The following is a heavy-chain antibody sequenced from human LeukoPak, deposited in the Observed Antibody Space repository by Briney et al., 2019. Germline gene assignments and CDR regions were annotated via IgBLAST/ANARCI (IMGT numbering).Heavy chain of an antibody. CDR1: GGTFSSYA. CDR2: IIPIFGTA. Sequence: SVKVSCKASGGTFSSYAISWVRQAPGQGLEWMGRIIPIFGTANYARKFQGRVTITTDESTSTAYMELSSLRSEDTAVYYCARDHWTVPVWKNGYSYDPTWEYAFDIWGQGTMVTVSS. D-gene: IGHD5-18*01. CDR3: ARDHWTVPVWKNGYSYDPTWEYAFDI. V-gene: IGHV1-69*05. J-gene: IGHJ3*02.